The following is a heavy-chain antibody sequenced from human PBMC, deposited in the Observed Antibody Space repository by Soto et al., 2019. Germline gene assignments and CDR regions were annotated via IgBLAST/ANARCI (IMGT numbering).Heavy chain of an antibody. Sequence: GGSLRLSCAASGLSVSSNDMSWVRQAPEKGLECVSIIYSADNTFYADSVKGRFTISRDNSKNTLYLQMNSLRAEDTAVYYCARDFASHDPNWFDPWGQGTLVTVSS. CDR3: ARDFASHDPNWFDP. V-gene: IGHV3-66*01. CDR2: IYSADNT. CDR1: GLSVSSND. J-gene: IGHJ5*02.